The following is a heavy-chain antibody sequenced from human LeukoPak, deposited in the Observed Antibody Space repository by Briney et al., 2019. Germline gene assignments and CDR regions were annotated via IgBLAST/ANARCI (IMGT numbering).Heavy chain of an antibody. D-gene: IGHD3-22*01. CDR3: ARGWDYYDSSGYLDY. Sequence: KPSETLSLTCTVSGGSISSGSYYWSWIRQPAGKGLEWIGRIYTSGSTNYNPSLKSRVTISVDTSKNQFSLKLSSVTAADTAVYYCARGWDYYDSSGYLDYWGQGTLVTVSS. J-gene: IGHJ4*02. V-gene: IGHV4-61*02. CDR2: IYTSGST. CDR1: GGSISSGSYY.